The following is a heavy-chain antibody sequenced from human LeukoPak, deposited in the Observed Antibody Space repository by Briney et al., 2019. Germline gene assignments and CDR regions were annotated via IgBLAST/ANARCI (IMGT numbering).Heavy chain of an antibody. Sequence: SVKVSCKASGYTFTSYAMHWVRQAPGQRLEWMGWINAGNGNTKYSQKFQGRVTITRDTSASTAYMELSSLRSEDTAVYYCARDGDHYGSGSYSLFYGMDVWGKGTTVTVSS. V-gene: IGHV1-3*01. CDR2: INAGNGNT. CDR1: GYTFTSYA. J-gene: IGHJ6*04. CDR3: ARDGDHYGSGSYSLFYGMDV. D-gene: IGHD3-10*01.